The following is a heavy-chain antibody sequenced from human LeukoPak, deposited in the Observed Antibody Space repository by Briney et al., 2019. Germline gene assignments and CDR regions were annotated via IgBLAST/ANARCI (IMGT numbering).Heavy chain of an antibody. V-gene: IGHV3-48*01. J-gene: IGHJ4*02. CDR3: ARDGYSSSRDFDY. CDR1: GFTFSSYS. D-gene: IGHD6-13*01. CDR2: ISSSSSTK. Sequence: GGSLRLSCAASGFTFSSYSMNWVRQAPGKGLEWVSYISSSSSTKYYADSVKGRCTISRDNAKNSLYLQMNSLRAEDTAVYYCARDGYSSSRDFDYWGQGTLVTVSS.